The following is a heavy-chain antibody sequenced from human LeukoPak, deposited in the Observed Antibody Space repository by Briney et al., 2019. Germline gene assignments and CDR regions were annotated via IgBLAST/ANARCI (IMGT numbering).Heavy chain of an antibody. CDR3: ASVYYDFWSGYFDY. CDR1: GFTVSSNY. CDR2: IYSGGST. V-gene: IGHV3-53*04. D-gene: IGHD3-3*01. Sequence: GGSLRLSCAASGFTVSSNYMSWVRQAPGKGLEWVSVIYSGGSTYYADSVKGRFPISRHNSKNTLYLQMNSLRAEDTAVYYCASVYYDFWSGYFDYWGQGTLVTVSS. J-gene: IGHJ4*02.